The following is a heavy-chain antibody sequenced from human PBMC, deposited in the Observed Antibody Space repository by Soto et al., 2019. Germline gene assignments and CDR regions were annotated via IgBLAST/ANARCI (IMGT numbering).Heavy chain of an antibody. CDR2: IDPSDSYT. Sequence: PGESLKISCKGSGYSFTSYWISWVRQMPGKGLEWMGRIDPSDSYTNYSPSFQGHVTISADKSISTAYLQWSSLKASDTAMYYCAGSKGYCSGGSCYPALGGFDPWGQGTLVTVSS. D-gene: IGHD2-15*01. J-gene: IGHJ5*02. CDR3: AGSKGYCSGGSCYPALGGFDP. CDR1: GYSFTSYW. V-gene: IGHV5-10-1*01.